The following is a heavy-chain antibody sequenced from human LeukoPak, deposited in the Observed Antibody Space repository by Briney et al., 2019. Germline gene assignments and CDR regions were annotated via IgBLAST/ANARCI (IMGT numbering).Heavy chain of an antibody. CDR3: ATDRSKVGDIDY. CDR2: ISYGGSNK. D-gene: IGHD1-26*01. J-gene: IGHJ4*02. V-gene: IGHV3-30-3*01. CDR1: GFTFSTST. Sequence: TGGSLRLSCAASGFTFSTSTMHWVRQAPGKGLEWVALISYGGSNKYYADSVKGRLTISRDNSKNTLSLQMNSLRAEDTAVYYCATDRSKVGDIDYWGQGTLVIVSS.